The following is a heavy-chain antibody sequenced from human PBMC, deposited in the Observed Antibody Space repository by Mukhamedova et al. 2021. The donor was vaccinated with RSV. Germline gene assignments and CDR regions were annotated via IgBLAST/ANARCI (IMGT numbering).Heavy chain of an antibody. CDR3: ARDCVAVGLYYFDY. J-gene: IGHJ4*02. Sequence: GSIYHSGSTYYNPSLKSRVTISVDTSKNQFSLKLSSVTAADTAVYYCARDCVAVGLYYFDYWGQGTLVTVSS. D-gene: IGHD6-19*01. CDR2: IYHSGST. V-gene: IGHV4-38-2*02.